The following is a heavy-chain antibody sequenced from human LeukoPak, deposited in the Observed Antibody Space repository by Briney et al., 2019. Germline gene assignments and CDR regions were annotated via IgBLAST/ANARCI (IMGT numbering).Heavy chain of an antibody. J-gene: IGHJ3*02. D-gene: IGHD3-22*01. Sequence: SVKVSCKASGGSFTFTSHAISWVRQAPGQGLEWVGGLIPIYGSANYAQKFQGRVTITSDESTRTVYMELSSLRPEDSAVYYCAGFFYDNSGDAFDIWGQGTMVNVSS. CDR2: LIPIYGSA. V-gene: IGHV1-69*13. CDR3: AGFFYDNSGDAFDI. CDR1: GGSFTFTSHA.